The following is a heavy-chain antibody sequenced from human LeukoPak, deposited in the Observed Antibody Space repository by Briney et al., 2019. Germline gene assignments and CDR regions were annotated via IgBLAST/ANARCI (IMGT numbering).Heavy chain of an antibody. D-gene: IGHD3-22*01. V-gene: IGHV1-2*02. CDR1: GYTFTGYY. Sequence: ASVKLSCKASGYTFTGYYMHWVRQAPGQGLEWMGWINPNSGGTNYAQKFPGRVTMTRDTSISRAYMELSRLRSDDTAVYYCANTYYYDSCADYWGQGTLVTVSS. CDR3: ANTYYYDSCADY. J-gene: IGHJ4*02. CDR2: INPNSGGT.